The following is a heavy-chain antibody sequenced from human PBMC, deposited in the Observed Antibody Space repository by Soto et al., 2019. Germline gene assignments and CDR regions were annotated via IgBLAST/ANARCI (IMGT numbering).Heavy chain of an antibody. CDR3: AKRSSGRYFDY. D-gene: IGHD6-19*01. CDR2: ISGSGGST. V-gene: IGHV3-23*01. CDR1: GFTFRSYA. J-gene: IGHJ4*02. Sequence: EVQLLESGGGLVQPGGSLRLSCEASGFTFRSYAMSWVRQAPGKGLEWVSAISGSGGSTYYADSVKGRFTISRDNSKNTLYLQMISLRAEDTAVYYCAKRSSGRYFDYWVQGDLVTVSS.